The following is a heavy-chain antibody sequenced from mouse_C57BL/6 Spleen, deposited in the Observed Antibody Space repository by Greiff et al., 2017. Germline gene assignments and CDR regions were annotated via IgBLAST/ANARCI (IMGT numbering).Heavy chain of an antibody. CDR3: ARSRYGSSLWAMDY. CDR2: IYPGDGDT. D-gene: IGHD1-1*01. Sequence: QVQLKESGAELVKPGASVKISCKASGYAFSSYWMNWVKQRPGKGLEWIGQIYPGDGDTNYNGKFKGKATLTADKSSSTAYMQLSSLTSEDSAVYFCARSRYGSSLWAMDYWGQGTSVTVSS. J-gene: IGHJ4*01. V-gene: IGHV1-80*01. CDR1: GYAFSSYW.